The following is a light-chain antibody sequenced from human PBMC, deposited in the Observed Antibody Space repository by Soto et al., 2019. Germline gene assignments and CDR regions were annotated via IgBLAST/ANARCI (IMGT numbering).Light chain of an antibody. Sequence: EIVMTQSPATLSVSPGERATLSCRASQSVSNNLAWYQQKPGLAPRLLIYGASTRATGIPARFSGSGSGTEFTLTISSLQSEDFAVYYCQQYNNWPPYTFGQGTKLELK. CDR2: GAS. V-gene: IGKV3-15*01. CDR3: QQYNNWPPYT. CDR1: QSVSNN. J-gene: IGKJ2*01.